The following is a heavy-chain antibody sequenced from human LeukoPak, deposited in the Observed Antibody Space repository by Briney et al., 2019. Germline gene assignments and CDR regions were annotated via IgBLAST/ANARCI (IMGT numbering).Heavy chain of an antibody. V-gene: IGHV4-39*07. D-gene: IGHD1-26*01. Sequence: SETLSLTCTVSGGSISSSSYYWGWIRQPPGKGLEWIGSIYYSGSTYYNPSLKSRVTISVDTSKNQFYLKLSSVTAADTAVYYCAREWWESRTHFDYWGQGTLVTVSS. J-gene: IGHJ4*02. CDR2: IYYSGST. CDR1: GGSISSSSYY. CDR3: AREWWESRTHFDY.